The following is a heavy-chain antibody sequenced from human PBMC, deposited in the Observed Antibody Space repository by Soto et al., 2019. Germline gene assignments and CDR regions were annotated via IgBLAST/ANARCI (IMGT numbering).Heavy chain of an antibody. Sequence: PSETLSLTCAVYGGSFSGYYWSWIRQPPGKGLEWIGEINHSGSTNYNPSLKSRVTISVDTSKNQFSLKLSSVTAADTAVYCCARVDSGYSSGWASDAFDIWGQGTMVTVSS. D-gene: IGHD6-19*01. CDR1: GGSFSGYY. V-gene: IGHV4-34*01. CDR2: INHSGST. CDR3: ARVDSGYSSGWASDAFDI. J-gene: IGHJ3*02.